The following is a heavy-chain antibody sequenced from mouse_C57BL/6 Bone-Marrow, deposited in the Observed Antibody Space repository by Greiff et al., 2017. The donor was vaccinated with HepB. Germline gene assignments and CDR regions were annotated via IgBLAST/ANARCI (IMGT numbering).Heavy chain of an antibody. D-gene: IGHD3-3*01. V-gene: IGHV1-72*01. CDR3: ARAVHYAMDY. CDR1: GYTFTSYW. J-gene: IGHJ4*01. Sequence: QVQLQQPGAELVKPGASVKLSKASGYTFTSYWMHWVKQRPGRGLEWIGRIDPNSGGTKYNEKFKSKATLTVDKPSSTAYMQLSSLTSEDSAVYYCARAVHYAMDYWGQGTSVTVSS. CDR2: IDPNSGGT.